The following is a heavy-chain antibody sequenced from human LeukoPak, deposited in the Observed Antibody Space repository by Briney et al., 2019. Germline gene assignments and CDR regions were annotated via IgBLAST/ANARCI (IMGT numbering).Heavy chain of an antibody. J-gene: IGHJ4*02. D-gene: IGHD3-3*01. CDR1: GGSIISDGDY. Sequence: SETLSLTCTVSGGSIISDGDYWSWIRQHPGQALEWIGSTNHSGSTHYNPSFESRVTISVDTSKNQFSLNLISVTAADSAVYYCARAQAQNDFWSGYYIVWGQGTLVTVSS. CDR2: TNHSGST. V-gene: IGHV4-31*03. CDR3: ARAQAQNDFWSGYYIV.